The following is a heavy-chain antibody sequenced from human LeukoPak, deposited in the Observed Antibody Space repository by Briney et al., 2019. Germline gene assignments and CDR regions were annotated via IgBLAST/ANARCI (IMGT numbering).Heavy chain of an antibody. D-gene: IGHD6-6*01. CDR1: GGSITSSSYY. Sequence: PSEILSLTCSVSGGSITSSSYYWTWIRQPPGKGLEWIGEINHTGRTNYNPSLKSRFTISVATSKNQFFLTLSSVTAADTAVYYCARGAKYSSSSEGLGGQGTLVTVSS. CDR3: ARGAKYSSSSEGL. V-gene: IGHV4-39*07. CDR2: INHTGRT. J-gene: IGHJ4*02.